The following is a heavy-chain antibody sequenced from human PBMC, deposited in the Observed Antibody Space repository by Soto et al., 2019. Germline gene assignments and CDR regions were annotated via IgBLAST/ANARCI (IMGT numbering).Heavy chain of an antibody. CDR2: IKQDGSEK. CDR1: GFTFSSYW. J-gene: IGHJ5*02. D-gene: IGHD6-13*01. V-gene: IGHV3-7*03. Sequence: GGSLRLSCGASGFTFSSYWMSWVRQAPGKGLEWVANIKQDGSEKYYVDSVKGRFTISRDNAKNSLYLQMNSLRAEDTAVYYCARSGARGSWVYYWFDPWGQGTLVTVSS. CDR3: ARSGARGSWVYYWFDP.